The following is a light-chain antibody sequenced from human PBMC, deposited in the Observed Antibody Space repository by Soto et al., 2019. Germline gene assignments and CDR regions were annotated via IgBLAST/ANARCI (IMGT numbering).Light chain of an antibody. J-gene: IGKJ3*01. CDR1: QSVSSSY. Sequence: EIVLTQSPGTLSLSPGERATLSCRASQSVSSSYLAWYQQKPGQAPRLLIYGASSRATGIPDRFSGSGSGADSNPVSSRREPVDVAEYCCQQYGGSPVRTFGPGTKVDIE. V-gene: IGKV3-20*01. CDR2: GAS. CDR3: QQYGGSPVRT.